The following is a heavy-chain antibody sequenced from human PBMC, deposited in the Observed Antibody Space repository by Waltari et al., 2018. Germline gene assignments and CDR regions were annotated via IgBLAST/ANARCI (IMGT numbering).Heavy chain of an antibody. CDR1: VGTFSRYA. CDR3: ARGAEMQLVGAFDI. Sequence: QVPLVQSGAEVKKPWSSVQVSCTASVGTFSRYAISWVRQPPGQGLEWMGRIIPMFGTANYAQKFQGRVTITADESTSTAYMELSSLRSEDTAVYYCARGAEMQLVGAFDIWGQGTMVTVSS. V-gene: IGHV1-69*15. D-gene: IGHD6-6*01. CDR2: IIPMFGTA. J-gene: IGHJ3*02.